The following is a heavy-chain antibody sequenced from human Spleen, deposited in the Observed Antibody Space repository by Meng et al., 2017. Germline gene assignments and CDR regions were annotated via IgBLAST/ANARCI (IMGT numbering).Heavy chain of an antibody. CDR1: GGSISSSRYY. CDR2: IYYSGST. J-gene: IGHJ4*02. V-gene: IGHV4-39*07. Sequence: SETLSLTCSVPGGSISSSRYYWGWIRQPPGKGLEWIGSIYYSGSTYYNPSLKSRVTISVNTSKNQFSLKLSSVTAADTAVYYCARELGGHYFDYRGQGTLVTVSS. D-gene: IGHD3-10*01. CDR3: ARELGGHYFDY.